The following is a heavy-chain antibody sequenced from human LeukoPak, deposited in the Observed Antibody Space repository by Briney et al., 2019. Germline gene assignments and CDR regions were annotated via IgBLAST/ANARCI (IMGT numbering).Heavy chain of an antibody. D-gene: IGHD3-22*01. CDR1: GFTFSNYG. V-gene: IGHV3-33*06. CDR2: ISYGETEK. J-gene: IGHJ4*02. CDR3: AKELDSSGYFDY. Sequence: PGRSLRLSCEPHGFTFSNYGMHWVRQPPGKGLEWVAFISYGETEKQYADSVKGRFAISRDNSKNTLYLQMNSLRAEDTAVYYCAKELDSSGYFDYWGQGTLVTVSS.